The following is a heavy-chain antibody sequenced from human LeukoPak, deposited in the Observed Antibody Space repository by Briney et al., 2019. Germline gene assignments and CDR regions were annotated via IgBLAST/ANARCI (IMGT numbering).Heavy chain of an antibody. CDR2: ISCSSSYI. CDR3: AREDNYDILTGYSKSIDY. Sequence: GGSLRLSCAASGFTFSSYSMNWVRQAPGKGLEWVSSISCSSSYIYYADSVKGRFTISRDNAENSLYLQMNSLRAEDTAVYYCAREDNYDILTGYSKSIDYWGQGTLVTVSS. CDR1: GFTFSSYS. J-gene: IGHJ4*02. V-gene: IGHV3-21*01. D-gene: IGHD3-9*01.